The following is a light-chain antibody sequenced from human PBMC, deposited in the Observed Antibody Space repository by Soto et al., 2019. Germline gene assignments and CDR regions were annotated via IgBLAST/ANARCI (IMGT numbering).Light chain of an antibody. Sequence: QSVLTQPPSASGSPGQSVTISCTGTSSDVGGYNYVSWYQQHPGKAPKLMIYEVSKRPSGVPDRFSGSKSGNTASLTVSGLQAEDEADYYCSSYAGRNNFGVFGGGTKVTVL. CDR3: SSYAGRNNFGV. V-gene: IGLV2-8*01. CDR1: SSDVGGYNY. CDR2: EVS. J-gene: IGLJ2*01.